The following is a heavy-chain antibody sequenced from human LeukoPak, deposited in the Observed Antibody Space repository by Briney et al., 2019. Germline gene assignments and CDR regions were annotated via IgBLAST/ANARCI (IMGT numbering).Heavy chain of an antibody. Sequence: ASVKVSCKASGYTFTSYGISWVRQAPGQGLEWMGWISAYNGNTNYAQKLQGRVTITRDTSASTAYMELSSLRSEDTAVYYCARGGRRYFDYFDYWGQGTLVTVSS. J-gene: IGHJ4*02. V-gene: IGHV1-18*04. CDR2: ISAYNGNT. CDR3: ARGGRRYFDYFDY. D-gene: IGHD3-9*01. CDR1: GYTFTSYG.